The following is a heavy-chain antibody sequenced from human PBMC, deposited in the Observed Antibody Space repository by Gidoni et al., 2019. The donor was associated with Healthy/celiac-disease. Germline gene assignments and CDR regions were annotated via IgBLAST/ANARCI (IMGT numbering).Heavy chain of an antibody. Sequence: QVQLVESGGGVVQPGRSLRLSCAASGFTFSSYAMHWVRQAPGKGLEWVAVISYDGSNKYYADSVKGRFTISRDNSKNTLYLQMNSLRAEDTAVYYWARDIGSSGYVDYWGQGTLVTVSS. CDR2: ISYDGSNK. V-gene: IGHV3-30-3*01. CDR3: ARDIGSSGYVDY. CDR1: GFTFSSYA. D-gene: IGHD3-22*01. J-gene: IGHJ4*02.